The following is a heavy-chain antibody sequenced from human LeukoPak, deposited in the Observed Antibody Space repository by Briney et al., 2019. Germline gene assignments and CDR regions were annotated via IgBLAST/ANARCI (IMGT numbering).Heavy chain of an antibody. D-gene: IGHD3-22*01. V-gene: IGHV1-2*02. CDR3: PSGSTMIVVVSSDAFPM. Sequence: ASVKVSCKASGYTFTGYYMHWVRQAPGQGLEWMGWINPNSGGTNYAQKFQGRVTMTRDTSISTAYMELSRPRSTDPAVYFCPSGSTMIVVVSSDAFPMGGEATMPTLPS. CDR2: INPNSGGT. J-gene: IGHJ3*02. CDR1: GYTFTGYY.